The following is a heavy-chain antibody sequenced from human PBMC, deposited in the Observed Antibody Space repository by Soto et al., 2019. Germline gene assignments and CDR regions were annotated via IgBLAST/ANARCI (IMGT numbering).Heavy chain of an antibody. CDR2: IKSKTDGGTT. V-gene: IGHV3-15*01. D-gene: IGHD4-17*01. Sequence: PGGSLRLSCAASGFTFSNAWMSWVRQAPGKGLEWVGRIKSKTDGGTTDYAAPVKGRFTISRDDSKNTLYLQMNSLKTEDTAVYYCTTEGVLTVTYYFDYWGQGTLVTVSS. J-gene: IGHJ4*02. CDR1: GFTFSNAW. CDR3: TTEGVLTVTYYFDY.